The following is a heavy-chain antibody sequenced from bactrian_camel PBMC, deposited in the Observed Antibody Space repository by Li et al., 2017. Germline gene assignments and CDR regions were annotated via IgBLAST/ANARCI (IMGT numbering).Heavy chain of an antibody. CDR2: ILNDGTT. CDR1: GNLIFKRC. J-gene: IGHJ4*01. D-gene: IGHD6*01. V-gene: IGHV3S53*01. Sequence: HVQLVESGGGLVQPGGSLRLSCAVSGNLIFKRCMGWFRQAQGKEREGVATILNDGTTYYDDSAKGRFTISQDNAKNTLYLQMNSLKPEDTAMYYCAATKAYDNSWFLGKTQFTPGIRWGQGTQVTVS. CDR3: AATKAYDNSWFLGKTQFTPGIR.